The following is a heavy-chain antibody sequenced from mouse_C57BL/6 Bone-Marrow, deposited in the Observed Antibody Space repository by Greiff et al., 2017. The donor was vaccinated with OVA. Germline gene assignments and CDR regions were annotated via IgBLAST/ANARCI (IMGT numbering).Heavy chain of an antibody. V-gene: IGHV1-62-3*01. D-gene: IGHD2-5*01. CDR1: GYTFTSYW. Sequence: QVQLKQPGAELVKPGASVKLSCKASGYTFTSYWMHWVKQRPGRGLEWIGRIDPNSGGTKYNEKFKSKATLTADKSSSTAYMELRSLTSEDSAVYFCARRSYSNYGAMDYWGQGTSVTVSS. CDR2: IDPNSGGT. CDR3: ARRSYSNYGAMDY. J-gene: IGHJ4*01.